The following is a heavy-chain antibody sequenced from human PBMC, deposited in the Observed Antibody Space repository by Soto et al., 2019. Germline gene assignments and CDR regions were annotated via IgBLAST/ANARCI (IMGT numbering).Heavy chain of an antibody. CDR3: TRSGGDSSTWSDDVFDI. D-gene: IGHD6-13*01. CDR1: GFTFSDHY. J-gene: IGHJ3*02. CDR2: LRNKAQSYST. Sequence: EVQLVESGGGLVQPGGSLRLSCAASGFTFSDHYMDWVRQAPGKGLEWVGRLRNKAQSYSTEYAASVKGRFTISRDDSKNSLYLQMNRLKTEDTAVYFCTRSGGDSSTWSDDVFDIWGQGTMVTVSS. V-gene: IGHV3-72*01.